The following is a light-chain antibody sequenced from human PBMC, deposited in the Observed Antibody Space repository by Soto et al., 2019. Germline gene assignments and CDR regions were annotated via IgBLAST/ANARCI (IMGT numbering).Light chain of an antibody. Sequence: ETVLIQSPDTLSLSPGERVSLSCRASQSLPSNSLAWYQQKPGQPPRLLIYGASSRATGIPDRFSGSGSGTDFTLTISRLEPEDFAVYYCQQYGSSPWTFGQGTKVDIK. CDR2: GAS. CDR3: QQYGSSPWT. V-gene: IGKV3-20*01. J-gene: IGKJ1*01. CDR1: QSLPSNS.